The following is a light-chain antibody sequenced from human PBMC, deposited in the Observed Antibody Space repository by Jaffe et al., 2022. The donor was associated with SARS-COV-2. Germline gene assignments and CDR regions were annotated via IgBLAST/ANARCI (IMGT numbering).Light chain of an antibody. CDR2: GKY. CDR1: SLRDYF. J-gene: IGLJ1*01. CDR3: SSRDSSGNYV. Sequence: SSELTQDPFVSVALGQTVRITCRGDSLRDYFATWYQQKPGQAPVLVFYGKYSRPAGIPGRFFGSTSTDSASLTITGAQAEDEADYYCSSRDSSGNYVFGTGTKVTVL. V-gene: IGLV3-19*01.